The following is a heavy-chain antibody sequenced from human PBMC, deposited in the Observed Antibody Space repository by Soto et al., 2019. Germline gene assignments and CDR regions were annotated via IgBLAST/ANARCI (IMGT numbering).Heavy chain of an antibody. J-gene: IGHJ6*02. Sequence: QVQLVESGGGVVQPGRSLRLSCAASGFTFSSYAMHWVRQAPGKGLEWVAVISYDGSNKYYADSVQGRFTISRDNSKNTLYLQMNILRAEDTAVYYCARSQSGCCYYYYGMDVWGQGTTVTVSS. CDR2: ISYDGSNK. CDR1: GFTFSSYA. CDR3: ARSQSGCCYYYYGMDV. D-gene: IGHD3-10*01. V-gene: IGHV3-30-3*01.